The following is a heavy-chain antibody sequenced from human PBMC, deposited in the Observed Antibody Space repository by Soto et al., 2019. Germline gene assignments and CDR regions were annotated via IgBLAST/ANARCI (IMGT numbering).Heavy chain of an antibody. D-gene: IGHD5-12*01. CDR3: ASGTPSRGYDRNWFAP. V-gene: IGHV4-59*01. Sequence: QVQLQESGPGLVKPSETLSLTCTVSGGSISSYYWSWIRQPPGKGLEWIGYIYYSGSTNYNPSLMSRAPISVDTSKHQFSLKRGSVTAADTAGYYCASGTPSRGYDRNWFAPWGQGTRVTVSS. CDR1: GGSISSYY. CDR2: IYYSGST. J-gene: IGHJ5*02.